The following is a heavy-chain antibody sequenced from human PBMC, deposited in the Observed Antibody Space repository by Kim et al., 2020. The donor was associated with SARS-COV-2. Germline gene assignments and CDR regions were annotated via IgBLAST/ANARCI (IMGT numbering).Heavy chain of an antibody. J-gene: IGHJ6*03. CDR3: ARDTRDSSPGHYYYYYYMDI. D-gene: IGHD6-13*01. V-gene: IGHV1-69*04. Sequence: SVKVSCKASGGTFSSYAISWVRQAPGQGLEWMGRIIPIFGIANYAQKFQGRVTITADKSTSTAYMELSSLRSEDTAVYYCARDTRDSSPGHYYYYYYMDIWGKGTTVTVSS. CDR1: GGTFSSYA. CDR2: IIPIFGIA.